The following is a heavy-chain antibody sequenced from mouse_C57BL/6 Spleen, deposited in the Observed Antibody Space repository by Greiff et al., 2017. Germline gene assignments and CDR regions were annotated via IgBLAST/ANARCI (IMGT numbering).Heavy chain of an antibody. CDR3: ARGSLDY. CDR1: GYAFTNYL. Sequence: QVQLQQSGAELVRPGTSVKVSCKASGYAFTNYLIEWVQQRPGQGLEWIGVINPGSGGTNYNEKFKGKATLTADKSSSTAYMQLSSLTSEDSAVYFCARGSLDYWGQGTTLTVSS. CDR2: INPGSGGT. J-gene: IGHJ2*01. V-gene: IGHV1-54*01.